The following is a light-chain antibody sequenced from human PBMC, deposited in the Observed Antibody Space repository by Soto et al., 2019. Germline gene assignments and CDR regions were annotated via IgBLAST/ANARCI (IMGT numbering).Light chain of an antibody. CDR3: QQYNNWPPGVT. CDR1: KSVSSN. Sequence: EIVMTQSPATLSVSPGERATLSCRASKSVSSNLAWYQQKPGQAPRLLIYGASTRATDIPARFSGSGSGTEFTLTISSLQSEDFAVYYCQQYNNWPPGVTFGGGTKVEIK. J-gene: IGKJ4*01. V-gene: IGKV3-15*01. CDR2: GAS.